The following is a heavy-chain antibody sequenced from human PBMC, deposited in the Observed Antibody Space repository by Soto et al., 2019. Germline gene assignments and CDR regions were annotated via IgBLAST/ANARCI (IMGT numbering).Heavy chain of an antibody. V-gene: IGHV4-39*01. J-gene: IGHJ6*02. D-gene: IGHD6-13*01. CDR3: ARCAGSSWYYYYYGMDV. Sequence: QLQLQESGPGLVKPSETLFLTCTVSGGSISSSSYYWGWIRQPPGKGLEWIGSIYYSGSTYYNPSLKSRVTISVDTSKNQFSLKLSSVTAADTAVYYCARCAGSSWYYYYYGMDVWGQGTTVTVSS. CDR1: GGSISSSSYY. CDR2: IYYSGST.